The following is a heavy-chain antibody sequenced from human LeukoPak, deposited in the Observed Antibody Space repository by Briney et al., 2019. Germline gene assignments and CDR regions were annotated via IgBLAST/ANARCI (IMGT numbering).Heavy chain of an antibody. V-gene: IGHV4-59*01. CDR3: ARDLPGANWYFDL. J-gene: IGHJ2*01. CDR1: GGSIGTYY. Sequence: PSETLSLTCTVSGGSIGTYYWSWIRQPPGKGLEWIGYIYYSGSTNYNPSLKSRVTISVDTSKNQFSLKLSSVTAADTAVYYCARDLPGANWYFDLWGRGTLVTVSS. CDR2: IYYSGST.